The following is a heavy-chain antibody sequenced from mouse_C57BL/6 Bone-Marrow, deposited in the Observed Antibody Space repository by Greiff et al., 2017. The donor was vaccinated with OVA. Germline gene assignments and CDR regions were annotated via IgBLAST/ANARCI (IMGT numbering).Heavy chain of an antibody. Sequence: EVKLVESVAELVRPGASVKLSCTASGFNIKNTYMHWVKQRPEQGLEWIGRIDPANGNTKYAPKFQGKATITADTSSNTAYLQLSSLTSEDTAIYYCARGGYYGSFYYYAMDYWGQGTSVTVSS. CDR3: ARGGYYGSFYYYAMDY. CDR1: GFNIKNTY. V-gene: IGHV14-3*01. J-gene: IGHJ4*01. D-gene: IGHD1-1*01. CDR2: IDPANGNT.